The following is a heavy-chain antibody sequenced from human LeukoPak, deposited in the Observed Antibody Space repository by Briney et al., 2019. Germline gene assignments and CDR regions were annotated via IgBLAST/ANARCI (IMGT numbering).Heavy chain of an antibody. CDR3: ARRTVTEGFDY. D-gene: IGHD4-17*01. Sequence: SETLSLTCAVYGRSFRGYYWSWIRQPPGKGLEWIGEINHSGSTNYNPSLKSRVTISVDTSKNQFSLKLSSVTAADTAVYYCARRTVTEGFDYWGQGTLVTVSS. V-gene: IGHV4-34*01. CDR2: INHSGST. J-gene: IGHJ4*02. CDR1: GRSFRGYY.